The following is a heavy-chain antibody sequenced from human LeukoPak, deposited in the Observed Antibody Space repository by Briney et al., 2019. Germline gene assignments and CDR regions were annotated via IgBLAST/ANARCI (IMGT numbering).Heavy chain of an antibody. D-gene: IGHD3-16*02. CDR2: IYYSGST. CDR3: ARTYYDYVWGSYRYTRESRAYFDY. Sequence: SETLSLTCTVSGGSISSSSYYWGWIRQPPGKGLEWIGNIYYSGSTYYNPSLKSRITISVDTSKNQFSLKLSSVTAADTAVYYCARTYYDYVWGSYRYTRESRAYFDYWGQGTLVTVSS. CDR1: GGSISSSSYY. J-gene: IGHJ4*02. V-gene: IGHV4-39*07.